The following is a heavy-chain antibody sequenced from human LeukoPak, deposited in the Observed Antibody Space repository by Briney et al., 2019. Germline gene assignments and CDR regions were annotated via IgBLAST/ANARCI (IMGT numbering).Heavy chain of an antibody. CDR2: LYFRGIT. J-gene: IGHJ5*01. CDR3: ATSPHSGDYWGWFDS. Sequence: SETLSLTCTVADGSIRRSTDYWGWIRQSPGKGLECIVSLYFRGITYYNPSLKSRVTISVDTSKNQFSLKLSSVTAADTAVYYCATSPHSGDYWGWFDSWGQGTLVTVSS. V-gene: IGHV4-39*07. D-gene: IGHD4-17*01. CDR1: DGSIRRSTDY.